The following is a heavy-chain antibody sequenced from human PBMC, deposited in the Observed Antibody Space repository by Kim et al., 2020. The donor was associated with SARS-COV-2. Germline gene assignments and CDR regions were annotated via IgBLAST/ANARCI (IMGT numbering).Heavy chain of an antibody. D-gene: IGHD2-21*01. CDR3: ARVLIVSYLDS. CDR2: ISSGGSHI. J-gene: IGHJ4*02. Sequence: GGSLRLSCAASGFTFSSYSMNWVRQAPGKGLEWVSSISSGGSHIYYADSVKGRFTISRDDAKNSLSLQMDSLRDEDTAGYYCARVLIVSYLDSWGQGTLV. CDR1: GFTFSSYS. V-gene: IGHV3-21*01.